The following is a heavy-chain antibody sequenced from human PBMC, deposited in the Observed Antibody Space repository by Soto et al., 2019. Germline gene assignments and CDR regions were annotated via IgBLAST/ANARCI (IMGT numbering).Heavy chain of an antibody. Sequence: WWSLRLSCSASVFTFSSYAMHWFRQAPGKGLEWVAVISYDGSNKYYADSVKGRFTISRDNSKNTLYLQMNSLRAEDTAVYYCARGSGGGWYESNAFDIWGQGTMVTVSS. J-gene: IGHJ3*02. D-gene: IGHD2-15*01. CDR2: ISYDGSNK. CDR1: VFTFSSYA. V-gene: IGHV3-30-3*01. CDR3: ARGSGGGWYESNAFDI.